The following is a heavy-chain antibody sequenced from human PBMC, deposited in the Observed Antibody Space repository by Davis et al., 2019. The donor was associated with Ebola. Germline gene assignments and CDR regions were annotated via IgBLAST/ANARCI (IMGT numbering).Heavy chain of an antibody. CDR3: ARDHVDMGGYDSGFDP. V-gene: IGHV3-21*01. CDR2: ISSSSSYI. J-gene: IGHJ5*02. Sequence: GESLKISCAASGFTFDDYAMNWVRQAPGKGLEWVSSISSSSSYIYYADSVKGRFTISRDNAKNSLYLQMNSLRAEDTAVYYCARDHVDMGGYDSGFDPWGQGTLVTVSS. CDR1: GFTFDDYA. D-gene: IGHD5-12*01.